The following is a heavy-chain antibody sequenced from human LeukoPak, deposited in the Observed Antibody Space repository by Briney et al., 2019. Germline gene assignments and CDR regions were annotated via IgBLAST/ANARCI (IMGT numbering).Heavy chain of an antibody. CDR3: AKGARGDTVTSIVGLNWFDP. CDR2: ISFDGSNK. CDR1: GFTFSSYG. D-gene: IGHD4-17*01. Sequence: GGSLRLSCAASGFTFSSYGMYWVRQAPGKGLEWVAVISFDGSNKYYADSVRGRFTVSRDNSKDTLYLQMNSLRAEDTAVYYCAKGARGDTVTSIVGLNWFDPWGQGTLVTVSS. J-gene: IGHJ5*02. V-gene: IGHV3-30*18.